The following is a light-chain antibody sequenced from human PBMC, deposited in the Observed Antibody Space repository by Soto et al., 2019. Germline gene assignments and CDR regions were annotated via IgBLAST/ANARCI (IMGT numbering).Light chain of an antibody. CDR3: HHYNIYGT. Sequence: DIPMTPSPSTLSSSVGDRVTITCRASQSIDSSLAWYQQKPRKGPKLLIYDASTLESGVPSRFSGSGSGTEFALTISSRQPDDFATFYCHHYNIYGTFGQGT. CDR2: DAS. V-gene: IGKV1-5*01. CDR1: QSIDSS. J-gene: IGKJ2*01.